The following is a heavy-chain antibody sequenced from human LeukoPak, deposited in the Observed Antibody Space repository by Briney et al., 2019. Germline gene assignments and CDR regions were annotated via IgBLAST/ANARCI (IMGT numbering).Heavy chain of an antibody. J-gene: IGHJ3*02. D-gene: IGHD2-2*01. CDR2: IYYSGST. Sequence: KPSETLSLTCTVSGGSISSYYWSWIRQPPGKGLEWIGYIYYSGSTNYNPSLKSRVTISVDTSKNQFSLKLSSVTAADTAVYYCARRHQLLLNAFDIWGQGTMVTVSS. CDR1: GGSISSYY. V-gene: IGHV4-59*01. CDR3: ARRHQLLLNAFDI.